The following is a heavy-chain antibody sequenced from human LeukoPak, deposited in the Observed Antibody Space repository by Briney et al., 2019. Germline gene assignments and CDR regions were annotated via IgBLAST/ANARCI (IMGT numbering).Heavy chain of an antibody. V-gene: IGHV3-7*03. Sequence: GGSLRLSCSASGFTFSSYWMSWVRQAPGKGLEWVANMNQDGNEKYYVDSVKGRFTISRDNAKNSLYLQMNSLRAEDTAMYYCARYIIVLPGAVVKWFDPWGQGTLVTVSP. J-gene: IGHJ5*02. CDR2: MNQDGNEK. CDR1: GFTFSSYW. D-gene: IGHD2-2*01. CDR3: ARYIIVLPGAVVKWFDP.